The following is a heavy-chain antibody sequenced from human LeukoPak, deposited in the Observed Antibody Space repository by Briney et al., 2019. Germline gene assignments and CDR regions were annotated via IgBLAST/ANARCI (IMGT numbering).Heavy chain of an antibody. CDR3: AALKYNWNDLDY. D-gene: IGHD1-1*01. CDR2: IYSGGST. J-gene: IGHJ4*02. V-gene: IGHV3-66*01. Sequence: GGSLRLSCEASGFTFTTYSMSWVRQAPGKGLEWVSVIYSGGSTYYADSVKGRFTISRDNSKNTLYLQMNSLRAEDTAVYYCAALKYNWNDLDYWGQGTLVTVSS. CDR1: GFTFTTYS.